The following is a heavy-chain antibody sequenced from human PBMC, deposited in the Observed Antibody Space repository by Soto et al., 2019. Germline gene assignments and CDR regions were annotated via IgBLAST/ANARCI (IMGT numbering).Heavy chain of an antibody. D-gene: IGHD3-3*01. CDR3: ARSRNRFFGVVTNRWFEH. CDR2: MNPNSGNT. CDR1: GYTFTSYD. V-gene: IGHV1-8*01. Sequence: QVQLVQSGAEVKKPGASVKVSCKASGYTFTSYDINWVRQATGQGLECMGWMNPNSGNTGYAQKFQGRVTMTRNTTIRTAYMELSSLRSEDTAVYYCARSRNRFFGVVTNRWFEHWGQGTLVNVSS. J-gene: IGHJ5*02.